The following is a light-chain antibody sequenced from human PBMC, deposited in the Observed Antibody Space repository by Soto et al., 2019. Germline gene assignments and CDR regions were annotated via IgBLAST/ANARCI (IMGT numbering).Light chain of an antibody. J-gene: IGKJ4*01. CDR2: AAS. V-gene: IGKV1-39*01. CDR1: QSISSY. Sequence: DIQMTQSPSSLSASVGDRVTITCRASQSISSYLNWYQQKPGKAPKLLIYAASSLQSGVPSRFSGSGSGTDSTLTISSLQPEDFATYYCQQSYSTPGLTFGGGTKVDIK. CDR3: QQSYSTPGLT.